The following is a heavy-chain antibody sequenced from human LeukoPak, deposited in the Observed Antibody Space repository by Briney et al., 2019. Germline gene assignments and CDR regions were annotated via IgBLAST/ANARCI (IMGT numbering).Heavy chain of an antibody. CDR1: GYTFTGYY. D-gene: IGHD5-24*01. V-gene: IGHV1-2*02. Sequence: ASVKVSCKASGYTFTGYYMHWVRQAPRQGLEWMGWINPNSGGTNYAQKFQGRVTMTRDTSISTAYMELSRLRSDDTAVYYCARDSEMATTLDYWGQGTLVTVSS. CDR2: INPNSGGT. J-gene: IGHJ4*02. CDR3: ARDSEMATTLDY.